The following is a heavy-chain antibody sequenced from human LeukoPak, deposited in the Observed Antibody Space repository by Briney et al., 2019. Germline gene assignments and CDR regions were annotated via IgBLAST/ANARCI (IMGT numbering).Heavy chain of an antibody. D-gene: IGHD1-26*01. CDR1: GFTVSSNY. CDR2: IYSGGTT. V-gene: IGHV3-53*01. Sequence: GGSLRLSCAVSGFTVSSNYMNWVRQAPGKGLEWVSVIYSGGTTYYADSGKGRFTISRDNSKNTLYLQMNRLRADDTAVYYSASQWELRYWGEGTLVTVSS. CDR3: ASQWELRY. J-gene: IGHJ4*02.